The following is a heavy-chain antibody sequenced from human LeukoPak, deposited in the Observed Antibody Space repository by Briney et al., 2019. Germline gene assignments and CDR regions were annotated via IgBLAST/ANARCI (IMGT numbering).Heavy chain of an antibody. CDR3: VRGRGSGHKENWFDP. J-gene: IGHJ5*02. CDR2: MNPNSGNT. V-gene: IGHV1-8*01. CDR1: GYTFATYD. Sequence: ASVKVSCKASGYTFATYDINWVRQATGQELEWMGWMNPNSGNTGYTQKFQGRVTMTRNTSISTAYMELSSLRSEDTAVYYCVRGRGSGHKENWFDPWGQGTLVTVSS. D-gene: IGHD6-19*01.